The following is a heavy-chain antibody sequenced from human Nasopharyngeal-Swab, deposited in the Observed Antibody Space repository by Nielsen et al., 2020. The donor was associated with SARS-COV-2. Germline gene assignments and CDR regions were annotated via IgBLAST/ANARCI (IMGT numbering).Heavy chain of an antibody. D-gene: IGHD1-1*01. J-gene: IGHJ6*02. V-gene: IGHV3-53*01. CDR2: IYSGGST. CDR3: TTGTTGNPTYYYYYGMDV. Sequence: VRQDPGKGLEWVSVIYSGGSTYYADSVKGRFTISRDNSKNTLYLQMNSLRAEDTAVYYCTTGTTGNPTYYYYYGMDVWGQGTTVTVSS.